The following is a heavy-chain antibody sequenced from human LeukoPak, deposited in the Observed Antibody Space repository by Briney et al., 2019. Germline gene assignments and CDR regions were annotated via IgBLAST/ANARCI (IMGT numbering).Heavy chain of an antibody. CDR1: GYTFTSYG. V-gene: IGHV1-69*13. Sequence: GASVKVSCKASGYTFTSYGISWVRQAPGQGLGWMGGSIPIFGTANYAHKSQGRVTITADESTSSAYMELSSLRSEHTAVYYCARDDTAMVTDRTIVSMDVWGKGTTVTVSS. CDR2: SIPIFGTA. D-gene: IGHD5-18*01. CDR3: ARDDTAMVTDRTIVSMDV. J-gene: IGHJ6*03.